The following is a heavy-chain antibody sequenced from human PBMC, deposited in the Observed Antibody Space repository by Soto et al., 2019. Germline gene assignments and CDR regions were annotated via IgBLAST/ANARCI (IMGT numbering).Heavy chain of an antibody. CDR2: ISSSSSTI. J-gene: IGHJ5*02. D-gene: IGHD1-26*01. CDR3: AREGGNLNWFDP. Sequence: EVQLVESGGGLVQPGGSLRLSCAASGFTFSSYRMNWVRQSPGKGLEWVSYISSSSSTIYYADSVKGRFTISRDNAKNSLYLQMTSLRDDDTAVYYCAREGGNLNWFDPWGQGTLVTVSS. V-gene: IGHV3-48*02. CDR1: GFTFSSYR.